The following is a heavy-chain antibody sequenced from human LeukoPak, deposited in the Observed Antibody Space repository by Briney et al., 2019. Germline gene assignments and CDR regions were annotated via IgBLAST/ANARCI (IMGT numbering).Heavy chain of an antibody. CDR2: IWYDGSKK. D-gene: IGHD2-15*01. J-gene: IGHJ1*01. CDR1: GFTFSSYA. Sequence: GGSLRLSCAASGFTFSSYAMSWVRQAPGKGLEWVAVIWYDGSKKYYIDSVKGRFTISRDNSKNTLYLEMNSLRAEDTAVYYCASDSYSPEYFQHWGQGTLVTVS. CDR3: ASDSYSPEYFQH. V-gene: IGHV3-33*08.